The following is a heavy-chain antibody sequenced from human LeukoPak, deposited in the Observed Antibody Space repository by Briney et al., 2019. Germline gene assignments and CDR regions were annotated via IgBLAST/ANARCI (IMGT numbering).Heavy chain of an antibody. CDR1: GYTLTELS. D-gene: IGHD2-2*01. Sequence: ASVKVSCKVSGYTLTELSMHWVRQAPGKGIEWMGGFDPEDGETIYAQKFQGRVTMTEDTSTDTAYMELSSLRSEDTAVYYCATPSYCSSTSCPHDRWFDPWGQGTLVTVSS. CDR2: FDPEDGET. J-gene: IGHJ5*02. V-gene: IGHV1-24*01. CDR3: ATPSYCSSTSCPHDRWFDP.